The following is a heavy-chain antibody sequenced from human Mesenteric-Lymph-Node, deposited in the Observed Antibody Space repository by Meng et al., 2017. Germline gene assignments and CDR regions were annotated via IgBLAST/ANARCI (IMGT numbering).Heavy chain of an antibody. CDR1: RFTFSDYS. J-gene: IGHJ5*02. V-gene: IGHV3-11*04. Sequence: VRFVDPGGGLSKRGGSLTLPLPASRFTFSDYSITLISHTPGQGLEWIASISPIGGSQYYADSVKGRFSISRDNAKNSLSLQMNSLRVEDTAVYYCARDHGFLNWFVPWGQGTLVTVSS. D-gene: IGHD2/OR15-2a*01. CDR2: ISPIGGSQ. CDR3: ARDHGFLNWFVP.